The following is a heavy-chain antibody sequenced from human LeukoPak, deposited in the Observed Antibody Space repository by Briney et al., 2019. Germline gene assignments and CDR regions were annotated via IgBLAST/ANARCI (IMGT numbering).Heavy chain of an antibody. D-gene: IGHD3-9*01. CDR2: ISWNSGSI. V-gene: IGHV3-9*01. Sequence: GGSLRLSCAASGFTFDDYAMRWVRHAPGKGLEWVSGISWNSGSIGYADSVKGRFTISRDNAKNSLYLQMNSLRAEDTALYYCAKDNGYDILTGRSNWFDPWGQGTLVTVSS. J-gene: IGHJ5*02. CDR3: AKDNGYDILTGRSNWFDP. CDR1: GFTFDDYA.